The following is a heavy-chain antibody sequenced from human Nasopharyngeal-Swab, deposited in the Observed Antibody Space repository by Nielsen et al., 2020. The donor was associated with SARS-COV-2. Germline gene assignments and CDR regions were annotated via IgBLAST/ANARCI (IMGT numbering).Heavy chain of an antibody. CDR3: ARGQESYSSSWLNWYFDL. CDR2: IYYDGSKK. V-gene: IGHV3-33*01. J-gene: IGHJ2*01. D-gene: IGHD6-13*01. CDR1: GFTFSSYG. Sequence: GESLKISCAASGFTFSSYGMHWVRQAPGKGLEWVAIIYYDGSKKYYADSVNGRFTISRDNSKNTLYLQMNSLRGEDTAVYYCARGQESYSSSWLNWYFDLWGRGTLVTVSS.